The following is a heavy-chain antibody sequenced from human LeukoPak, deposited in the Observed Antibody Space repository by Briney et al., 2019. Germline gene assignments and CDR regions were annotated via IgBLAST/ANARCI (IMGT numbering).Heavy chain of an antibody. V-gene: IGHV1-69*13. Sequence: ASVKVSCTASGGTFSSYAISWVRQAPGQGLEWMGGIIPIFGTANYAQKFQGRVTITADESTSTAYMELSSLRSEDTAVYYCARSARDSSGYYNDYWGQGTLVTVSS. CDR2: IIPIFGTA. J-gene: IGHJ4*02. CDR1: GGTFSSYA. D-gene: IGHD3-22*01. CDR3: ARSARDSSGYYNDY.